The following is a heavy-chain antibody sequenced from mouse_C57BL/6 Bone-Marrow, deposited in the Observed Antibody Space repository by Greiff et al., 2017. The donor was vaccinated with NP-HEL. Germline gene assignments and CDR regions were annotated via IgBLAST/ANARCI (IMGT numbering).Heavy chain of an antibody. CDR2: IDPSDSYT. V-gene: IGHV1-50*01. D-gene: IGHD1-1*01. CDR3: ARFDGSSQGFAY. J-gene: IGHJ3*01. CDR1: GYTFTSYW. Sequence: QVQLQQPGAELVKPGASVKLSCKASGYTFTSYWMQWVKQRPGQGLEWIGEIDPSDSYTNYNQKFKGKATLTVDTSSSTAYMQLSSLTSEDSAVYYCARFDGSSQGFAYWGQGTLVTVSA.